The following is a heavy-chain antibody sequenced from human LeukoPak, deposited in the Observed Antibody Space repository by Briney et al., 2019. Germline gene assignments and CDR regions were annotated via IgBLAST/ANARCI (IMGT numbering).Heavy chain of an antibody. CDR1: GYTFTSYG. Sequence: ASVKVSCKASGYTFTSYGISWVRQAPGQGLEWMGWISAYNGNTNYAQKLQGRVTMTTDTSTSTAYMELRSLRSDDTAVYYCARGGGVAYCGGDCYPFDYWGQGTLVTVSS. D-gene: IGHD2-21*02. J-gene: IGHJ4*02. CDR3: ARGGGVAYCGGDCYPFDY. V-gene: IGHV1-18*01. CDR2: ISAYNGNT.